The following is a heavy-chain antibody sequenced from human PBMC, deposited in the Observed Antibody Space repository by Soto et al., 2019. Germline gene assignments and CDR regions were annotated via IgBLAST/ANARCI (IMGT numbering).Heavy chain of an antibody. CDR3: ARDLRHDYGDYGFDY. D-gene: IGHD4-17*01. V-gene: IGHV3-33*01. CDR2: IWYDGSNK. Sequence: QVQLVESGGGVVQPGRSLRLSCAASGFTFSSYGMHWVRQAPGKGLEWVAVIWYDGSNKYYADSVKGRFTISRDNSKNTLYVQMNSLRAEDTAVYYCARDLRHDYGDYGFDYWGQGTLVTVSS. CDR1: GFTFSSYG. J-gene: IGHJ4*02.